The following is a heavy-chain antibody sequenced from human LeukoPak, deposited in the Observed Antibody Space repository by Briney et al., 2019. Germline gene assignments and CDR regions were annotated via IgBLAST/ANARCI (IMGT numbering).Heavy chain of an antibody. CDR2: IKQDGSEK. CDR1: GFTFSSYW. CDR3: AKYYYDSSGYYYYYYYGMDV. D-gene: IGHD3-22*01. V-gene: IGHV3-7*01. Sequence: GGSLRLSCAASGFTFSSYWMSWVRQAPGKGLEWVANIKQDGSEKYYVDSVKGRFTISRDNAKNSLYLQMNSLRAEDTAVYYCAKYYYDSSGYYYYYYYGMDVWGQGTTVTVS. J-gene: IGHJ6*02.